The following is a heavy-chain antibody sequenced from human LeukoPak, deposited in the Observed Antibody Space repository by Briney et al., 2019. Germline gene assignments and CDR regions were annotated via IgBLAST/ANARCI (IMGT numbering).Heavy chain of an antibody. CDR1: GGSITTYY. CDR2: IYYSGST. V-gene: IGHV4-59*08. Sequence: SETLSLTCTVSGGSITTYYWSWIRQPPGKGLEWIGYIYYSGSTKYNPSLKSRITISVDTSKNHFSLKLSSVTAADTAVYYCARHKDGIAVAFDYWGQGTLVTVSS. D-gene: IGHD6-13*01. J-gene: IGHJ4*02. CDR3: ARHKDGIAVAFDY.